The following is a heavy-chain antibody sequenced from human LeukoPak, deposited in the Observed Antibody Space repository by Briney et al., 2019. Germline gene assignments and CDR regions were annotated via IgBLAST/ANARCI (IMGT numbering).Heavy chain of an antibody. CDR3: ARGLNHGSGSYSLDYYYYGMDV. CDR1: GYTFTCYY. Sequence: ASVKVSCKASGYTFTCYYMHWVRQAPGQGLEWMGWINPNSGGTNYAQRFQGRVTMTRDTSISTAYMELSRLRSDDTAVYYCARGLNHGSGSYSLDYYYYGMDVWGQRTTVTVSS. D-gene: IGHD3-10*01. CDR2: INPNSGGT. V-gene: IGHV1-2*02. J-gene: IGHJ6*02.